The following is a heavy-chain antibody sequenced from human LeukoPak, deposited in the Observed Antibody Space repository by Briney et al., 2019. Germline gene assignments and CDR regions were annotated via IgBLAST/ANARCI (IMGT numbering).Heavy chain of an antibody. J-gene: IGHJ6*02. CDR3: ARGSGDFWSGYFPNYSVQSRYYYYGMDV. CDR2: ISAYNGNT. CDR1: GYTFTSYG. V-gene: IGHV1-18*01. D-gene: IGHD3-3*01. Sequence: ASVKVSCKASGYTFTSYGISWVRQAPGQGLEWMGWISAYNGNTNYAQKLQGRVTMTTDTSTSTAYMELRSLRSDDTAVYYCARGSGDFWSGYFPNYSVQSRYYYYGMDVWGQGTTVTVSS.